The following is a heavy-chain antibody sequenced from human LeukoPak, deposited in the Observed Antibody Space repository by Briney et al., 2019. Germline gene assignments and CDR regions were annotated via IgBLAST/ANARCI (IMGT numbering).Heavy chain of an antibody. V-gene: IGHV3-48*03. CDR3: ARSDFWSGYDRGGD. J-gene: IGHJ4*02. D-gene: IGHD3-3*01. CDR2: ISSGGSTI. CDR1: GFTFSSYE. Sequence: PGGSLRLSCAASGFTFSSYEMNWVRQAPGKGPEWLSYISSGGSTIYYADSVKGRFTISRDNAKNSLYLQMNSLRAEDTAVYYCARSDFWSGYDRGGDWGQGTLVTVSS.